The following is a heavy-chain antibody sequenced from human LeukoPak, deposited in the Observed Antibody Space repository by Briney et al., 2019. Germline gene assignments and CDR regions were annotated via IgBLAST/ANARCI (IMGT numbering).Heavy chain of an antibody. J-gene: IGHJ4*02. CDR1: GGSLSSYY. Sequence: SETLSLTCTVSGGSLSSYYWCWIRQPPGKGLGWVGYIYFSGSATYNPSLKSRVTISVDTSKNQFSLKLSSVTAADTAVYYCARVRRANCSGGSCYRKEAYFDYWGQGTLVTVSS. V-gene: IGHV4-59*01. CDR2: IYFSGSA. D-gene: IGHD2-15*01. CDR3: ARVRRANCSGGSCYRKEAYFDY.